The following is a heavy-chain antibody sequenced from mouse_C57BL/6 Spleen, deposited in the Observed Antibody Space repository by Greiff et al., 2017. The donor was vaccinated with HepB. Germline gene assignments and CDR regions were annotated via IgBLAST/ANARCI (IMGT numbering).Heavy chain of an antibody. D-gene: IGHD1-1*01. V-gene: IGHV1-7*01. CDR2: INPSSGYT. CDR3: ARGDGSSSAGFAY. CDR1: GSTFISYW. J-gene: IGHJ3*01. Sequence: QVQLQQSGAELAKPGASVKLSCKASGSTFISYWMPWVKQRPGQGLEWIGYINPSSGYTKYNQKFKDKATLTADKSSSTAYMQLSSLTYEDSAVYYCARGDGSSSAGFAYWGQGTLVTVSA.